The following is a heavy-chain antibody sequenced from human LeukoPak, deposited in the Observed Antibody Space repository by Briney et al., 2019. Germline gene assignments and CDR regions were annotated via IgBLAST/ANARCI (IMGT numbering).Heavy chain of an antibody. CDR1: GGTFSTYK. V-gene: IGHV1-69*05. CDR2: IIPIFGTT. Sequence: SVKVSCKASGGTFSTYKITWVRQAPGQGLEWMGRIIPIFGTTNYAQNFQDRVTVTTGESTSTVYMELSSLRSDDTAVYYCATTKIDFGDYLNDWGQGTLVTVSS. D-gene: IGHD4-17*01. J-gene: IGHJ4*02. CDR3: ATTKIDFGDYLND.